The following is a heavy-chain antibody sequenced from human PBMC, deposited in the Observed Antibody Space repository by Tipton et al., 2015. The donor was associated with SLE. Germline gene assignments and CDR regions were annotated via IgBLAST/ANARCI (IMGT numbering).Heavy chain of an antibody. V-gene: IGHV3-30*02. Sequence: LSLTCTVSGGSISSFYWSWIRQSPGKGLEWVTFIRFDGNKKYYIDSVKGRFTISRDNSKNTLFLQINSLRAEDTAVYSCAKDLNPYYFYGMDVWGQGTTVTVSS. CDR1: GGSISSFY. J-gene: IGHJ6*02. CDR2: IRFDGNKK. CDR3: AKDLNPYYFYGMDV.